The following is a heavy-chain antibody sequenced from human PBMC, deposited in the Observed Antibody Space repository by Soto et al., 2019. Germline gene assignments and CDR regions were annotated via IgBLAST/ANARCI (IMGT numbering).Heavy chain of an antibody. Sequence: GGSLRLSCAASGFTFSSYGMHWVRQAPGKGLEWVAVIWYDGSNKYYADSVKGRFTISRDNSKNTLYLQMNSLRSEDTAVYYCASRRAFGVVIDIDYGMDVWGQGTTVTVSS. V-gene: IGHV3-33*01. CDR2: IWYDGSNK. J-gene: IGHJ6*02. CDR1: GFTFSSYG. D-gene: IGHD3-3*01. CDR3: ASRRAFGVVIDIDYGMDV.